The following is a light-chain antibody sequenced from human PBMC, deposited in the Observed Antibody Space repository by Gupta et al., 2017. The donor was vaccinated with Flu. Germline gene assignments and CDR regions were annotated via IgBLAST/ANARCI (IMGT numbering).Light chain of an antibody. J-gene: IGKJ2*01. CDR2: GAS. CDR3: QQTYSTVHT. CDR1: QSISKS. Sequence: DIQMTQSPSSLSASVGDRVTITCRASQSISKSLNWYQQKAVNAPKLLIYGASSLQSGVPSRLSGTGSGTDFTLTISSLQAGDFATYYCQQTYSTVHTFGQGTKVAI. V-gene: IGKV1-39*01.